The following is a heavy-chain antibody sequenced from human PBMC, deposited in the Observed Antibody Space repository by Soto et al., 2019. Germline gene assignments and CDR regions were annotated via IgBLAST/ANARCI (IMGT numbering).Heavy chain of an antibody. V-gene: IGHV1-18*01. CDR3: VFVLWGGHRYPTYY. CDR1: CYTNTSNG. Sequence: ASVKVTCKAPCYTNTSNGTIWVRQAPGQGIEWMGWISAYNGNTNYAQKLQGRVTMTTDTSTSTAYMELRSLGSDDTAVYYCVFVLWGGHRYPTYYWGRGALVPGSS. D-gene: IGHD2-21*02. J-gene: IGHJ4*02. CDR2: ISAYNGNT.